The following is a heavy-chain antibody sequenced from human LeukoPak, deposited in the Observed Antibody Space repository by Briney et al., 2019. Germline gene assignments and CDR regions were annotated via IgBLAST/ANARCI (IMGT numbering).Heavy chain of an antibody. CDR3: ARDRGYIYTQGFDY. V-gene: IGHV1-46*01. Sequence: GASVNVTFTASGSTFTSYYIHWVRQAPGQGLEWMGITNPSDDRTSNAKTYHGKVPMTRDTSTSKVNMDLSSHRLKDKATDYCARDRGYIYTQGFDYWGEGTLVSVSS. CDR1: GSTFTSYY. CDR2: TNPSDDRT. D-gene: IGHD5-24*01. J-gene: IGHJ4*02.